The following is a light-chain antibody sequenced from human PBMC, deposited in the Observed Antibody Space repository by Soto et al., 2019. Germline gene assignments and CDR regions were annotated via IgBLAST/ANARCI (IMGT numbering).Light chain of an antibody. J-gene: IGKJ5*01. CDR3: QQYSTSPT. V-gene: IGKV3-20*01. CDR1: QSVSSSY. Sequence: EIVLTQSPGTLSLSPGERATLSCRASQSVSSSYLAWYQQRPGQAPRLLIYGASSRATGIPDRFSGSGSGTEFTLTISRLEPEDFAVYYCQQYSTSPTFGEGTRLEIK. CDR2: GAS.